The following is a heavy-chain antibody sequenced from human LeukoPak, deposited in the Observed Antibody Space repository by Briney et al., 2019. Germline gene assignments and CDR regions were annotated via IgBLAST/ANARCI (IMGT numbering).Heavy chain of an antibody. CDR2: IYYSGST. V-gene: IGHV4-30-4*08. J-gene: IGHJ3*02. CDR3: ASSRRYYYDSSGYYAFDI. D-gene: IGHD3-22*01. CDR1: GGSISSGDYY. Sequence: SGTLSLTCTVSGGSISSGDYYWSWIRQPPGKGLEWIGYIYYSGSTYYNPSLKSRVTISVDTSKNQFSLKLSSVTAADTAVYYCASSRRYYYDSSGYYAFDIWGQGTMVTVSS.